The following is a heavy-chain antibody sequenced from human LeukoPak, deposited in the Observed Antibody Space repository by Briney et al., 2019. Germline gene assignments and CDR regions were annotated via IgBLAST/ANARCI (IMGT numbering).Heavy chain of an antibody. Sequence: SETLSLTCTVSGYSISSGYYWGWIRQPPGKGLEWIGSIYHSGSTYYNPSLKSRVTISVDTSKNQFSLKLSSVTAADTAVYYCAREALWFGELYWGFDYWGQGTLVTVSS. CDR2: IYHSGST. V-gene: IGHV4-38-2*02. CDR3: AREALWFGELYWGFDY. J-gene: IGHJ4*02. CDR1: GYSISSGYY. D-gene: IGHD3-10*01.